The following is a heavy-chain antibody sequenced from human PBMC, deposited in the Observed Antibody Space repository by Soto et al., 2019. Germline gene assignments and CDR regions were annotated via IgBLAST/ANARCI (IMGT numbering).Heavy chain of an antibody. V-gene: IGHV4-34*01. J-gene: IGHJ6*02. CDR1: GGSFSGYY. CDR3: AILRYGSGSYYNYYYYGMDV. Sequence: SGTLSLTCAVYGGSFSGYYWSWIRQPPGKGLEWIGEINHSGSTNYNTSLKRRVTISVATTKNQFSLKLSYVTAADTAVDYWAILRYGSGSYYNYYYYGMDVWGQGTTVTVSS. CDR2: INHSGST. D-gene: IGHD3-10*01.